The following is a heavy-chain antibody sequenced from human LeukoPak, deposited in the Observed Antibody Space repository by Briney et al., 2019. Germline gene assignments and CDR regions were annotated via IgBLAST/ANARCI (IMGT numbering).Heavy chain of an antibody. Sequence: GGSLRLSCAASGFTFSSYSMNWVRQAPGKGLEWVSYISSSSSTIYYADSVKGRFTISRDNAKNSLYLQMNSLRAEDTAVYYCAREALYCSSTSCYHLYYMDVWGKGTTATVSS. CDR3: AREALYCSSTSCYHLYYMDV. CDR2: ISSSSSTI. D-gene: IGHD2-2*01. CDR1: GFTFSSYS. V-gene: IGHV3-48*01. J-gene: IGHJ6*03.